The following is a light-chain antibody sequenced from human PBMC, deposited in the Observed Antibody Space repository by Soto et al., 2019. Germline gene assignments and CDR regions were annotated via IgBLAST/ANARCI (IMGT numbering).Light chain of an antibody. J-gene: IGLJ2*01. CDR1: SGHSSNA. V-gene: IGLV4-69*01. Sequence: QSVLTQSPSASASLGASVKLTCTLSSGHSSNAIAWHQQQPEKGPRFLMKLNSDGSHNKGDGIPDRFSGSSSGAERYLTISSLQSEDEADYYCQTWGTGIHVVFGGGTKVTVL. CDR3: QTWGTGIHVV. CDR2: LNSDGSH.